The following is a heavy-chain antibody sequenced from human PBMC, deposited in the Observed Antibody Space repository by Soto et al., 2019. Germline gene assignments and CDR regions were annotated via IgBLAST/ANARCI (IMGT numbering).Heavy chain of an antibody. V-gene: IGHV4-59*08. CDR1: GGSIRGYY. CDR3: AMIKTPPYNWFDP. CDR2: IYYTGST. D-gene: IGHD2-15*01. J-gene: IGHJ5*02. Sequence: SETLSLTCTVSGGSIRGYYWSWIRQTPGKGLEWVGHIYYTGSTNYNPSLKSRLTISVDTSKNQFYLKLSSVTAADTAMYYCAMIKTPPYNWFDPWGQGPQVTVFS.